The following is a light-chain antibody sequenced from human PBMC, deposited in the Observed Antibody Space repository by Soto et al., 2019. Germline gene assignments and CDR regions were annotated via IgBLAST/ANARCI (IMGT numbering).Light chain of an antibody. V-gene: IGKV3-20*01. J-gene: IGKJ5*01. Sequence: EIVLTQSPGTLSFSPGQIATLSCSASQSVSSNHLGWYRQNPGQAPRLLIFSASTRAPGIPDRISGSGSGTDFTLTISRLEPEDFAVYYCQQYGSLPITFGQGTRLEIK. CDR3: QQYGSLPIT. CDR2: SAS. CDR1: QSVSSNH.